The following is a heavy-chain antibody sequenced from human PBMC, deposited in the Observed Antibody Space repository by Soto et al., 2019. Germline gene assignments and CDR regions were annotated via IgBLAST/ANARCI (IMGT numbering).Heavy chain of an antibody. CDR1: GFSLSNARMG. J-gene: IGHJ5*02. Sequence: SGPTLVNPTETLTLTCTVSGFSLSNARMGVSWIRQPPGKALEWLAHIFSNDEKSYSTSLKSRLTISKDTSKSQVVLTMTNMDPVDTATYYCARMSGYCSGCSCHPKNWFDPWGQGTLVTVSS. CDR3: ARMSGYCSGCSCHPKNWFDP. D-gene: IGHD2-15*01. V-gene: IGHV2-26*01. CDR2: IFSNDEK.